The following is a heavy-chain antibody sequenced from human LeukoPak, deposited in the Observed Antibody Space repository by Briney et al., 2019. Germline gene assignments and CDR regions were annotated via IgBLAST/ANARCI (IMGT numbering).Heavy chain of an antibody. J-gene: IGHJ6*02. CDR3: ARTRGYSGYEARYYYYGMDV. D-gene: IGHD5-12*01. CDR1: GFTVSSNY. V-gene: IGHV3-53*01. Sequence: GGSLRLSCAASGFTVSSNYMSWVRQAPGKGLEWVSVIYSGGSTYYADSVKGRFTISRDNSKNTLYLQMNSLRAEDTAVYYCARTRGYSGYEARYYYYGMDVWGQGTTVTVSS. CDR2: IYSGGST.